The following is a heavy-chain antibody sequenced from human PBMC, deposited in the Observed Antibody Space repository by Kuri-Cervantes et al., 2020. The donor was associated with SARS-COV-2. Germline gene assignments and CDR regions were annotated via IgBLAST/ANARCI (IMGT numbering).Heavy chain of an antibody. D-gene: IGHD7-27*01. V-gene: IGHV4-39*01. J-gene: IGHJ4*02. Sequence: SETLSLTCTVSGDFISSSNCYWGWIRLPPGKGLEWIGSIYHSGRTYYNPSFKSRVTISVDTSRNQFSLKLTSVTAGDTAVYYCARGTGDLDYWGQGTLVTVSS. CDR2: IYHSGRT. CDR1: GDFISSSNCY. CDR3: ARGTGDLDY.